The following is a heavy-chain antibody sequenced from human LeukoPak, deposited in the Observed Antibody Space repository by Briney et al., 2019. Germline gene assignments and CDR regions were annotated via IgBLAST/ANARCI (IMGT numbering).Heavy chain of an antibody. CDR3: GVGGNRAVDY. J-gene: IGHJ4*02. CDR2: IYYSGST. D-gene: IGHD3-16*01. Sequence: PSETLSLTCTVSGGSISSYYWSWIRQPPGKGLEWIGYIYYSGSTNYNPSLKSRVTISVDTSKNQFSLKLSSVTAADTAVYYCGVGGNRAVDYWGQGTLVTVSS. CDR1: GGSISSYY. V-gene: IGHV4-59*01.